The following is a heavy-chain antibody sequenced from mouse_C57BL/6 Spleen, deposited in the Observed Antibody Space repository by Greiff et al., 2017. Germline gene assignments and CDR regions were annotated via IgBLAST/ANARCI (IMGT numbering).Heavy chain of an antibody. Sequence: QVQLQQSGAELAKPGASVKLSCKASGYTFTSYWMHWVKQRPGQGLEWIGYINPSSGYTKYNQKFKDKATLTADKSSSTAYMQLSSLTYEDSAVYYCAGYGSSDYWYCDVWGTGTTVTVSS. V-gene: IGHV1-7*01. CDR1: GYTFTSYW. CDR3: AGYGSSDYWYCDV. J-gene: IGHJ1*03. D-gene: IGHD1-1*01. CDR2: INPSSGYT.